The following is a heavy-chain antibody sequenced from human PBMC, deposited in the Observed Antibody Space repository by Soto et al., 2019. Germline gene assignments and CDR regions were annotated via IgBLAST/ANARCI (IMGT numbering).Heavy chain of an antibody. CDR2: IIPIFGTA. Sequence: QVQLVQSGAEVKKPGSSVKVSCKASGGTFSSYAISWVRQAPGQGLEWMGGIIPIFGTANYAQKFQGRVTXXAXEYXSTAYMELSSLRSEDTAVYYCARPEDGYNYGASDYWGQGTLVTVSS. CDR3: ARPEDGYNYGASDY. J-gene: IGHJ4*02. V-gene: IGHV1-69*12. CDR1: GGTFSSYA. D-gene: IGHD5-12*01.